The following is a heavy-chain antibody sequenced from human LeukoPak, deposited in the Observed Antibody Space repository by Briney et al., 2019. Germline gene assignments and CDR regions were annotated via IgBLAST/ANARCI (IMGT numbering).Heavy chain of an antibody. CDR2: INHRGST. D-gene: IGHD3-10*01. J-gene: IGHJ6*03. CDR3: AREANLWFGELLYYYYYYYLDV. CDR1: GGSFSGYY. V-gene: IGHV4-34*01. Sequence: PSETLPLTCAVYGGSFSGYYWSWIRQPPGKGREWIGEINHRGSTNYNPSLKSRVTISVDTSKNQFSLKLSSVTAADTAVYYCAREANLWFGELLYYYYYYYLDVWGKGTTVTVSS.